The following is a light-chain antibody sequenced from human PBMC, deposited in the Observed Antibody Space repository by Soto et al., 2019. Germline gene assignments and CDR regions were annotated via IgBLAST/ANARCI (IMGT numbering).Light chain of an antibody. CDR3: QQYGISGT. V-gene: IGKV3-15*01. J-gene: IGKJ1*01. Sequence: EIVMTQSPATLSVSPGERATLSCRASQSVSSNLAWYQQKPGQAPRLLIYGASTRATGIPARFSGSGSGTEFTLTISRLEPEDFAVYYCQQYGISGTFGQGTKVDI. CDR1: QSVSSN. CDR2: GAS.